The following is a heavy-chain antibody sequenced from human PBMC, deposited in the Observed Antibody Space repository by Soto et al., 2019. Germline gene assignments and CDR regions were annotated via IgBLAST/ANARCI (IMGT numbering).Heavy chain of an antibody. D-gene: IGHD3-3*01. Sequence: SETLSLTCAVYGGSFSGYYWSWIRQPPGKGLEWIGEINHSGSTNYNPSLKSRVTISVDTSKNQFSLKLSSVTAADTAVYYCARGPRITIFGVVIIRDYNWFGPWGQGTLVPVSS. V-gene: IGHV4-34*01. CDR1: GGSFSGYY. J-gene: IGHJ5*02. CDR3: ARGPRITIFGVVIIRDYNWFGP. CDR2: INHSGST.